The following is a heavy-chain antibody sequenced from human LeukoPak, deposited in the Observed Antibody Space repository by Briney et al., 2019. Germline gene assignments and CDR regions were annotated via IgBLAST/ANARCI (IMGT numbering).Heavy chain of an antibody. J-gene: IGHJ4*02. V-gene: IGHV4-39*07. D-gene: IGHD6-13*01. Sequence: PSETLSLTCTVSGGSISSSGYYWGWIRQPPGKGLEWIGEINHSGSTNYNPSLKSRVTISVDTSKNQFSLKLSSVTAADTAVYYCARASIAAAGIDYWGQGTLVTVSS. CDR3: ARASIAAAGIDY. CDR2: INHSGST. CDR1: GGSISSSGYY.